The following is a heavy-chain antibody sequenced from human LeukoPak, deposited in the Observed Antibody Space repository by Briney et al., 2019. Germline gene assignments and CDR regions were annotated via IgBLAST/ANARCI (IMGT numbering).Heavy chain of an antibody. CDR1: GFTVSSNY. Sequence: GGSLRLSCAASGFTVSSNYMSWVRQAPGKGLERVSVIYSGGSTYYADSVKGRFTISRDNSKNTLYLQMNSLRAEDTAVYYCARGAPAGPFDAFDIWGQGTMVTVSS. J-gene: IGHJ3*02. CDR3: ARGAPAGPFDAFDI. D-gene: IGHD6-13*01. CDR2: IYSGGST. V-gene: IGHV3-53*01.